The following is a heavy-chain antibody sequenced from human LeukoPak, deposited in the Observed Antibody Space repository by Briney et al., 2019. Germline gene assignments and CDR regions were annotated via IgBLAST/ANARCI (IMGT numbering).Heavy chain of an antibody. V-gene: IGHV3-48*03. CDR2: ITGGSTTK. CDR1: GFTFSYYE. J-gene: IGHJ4*02. Sequence: GGSLRLSCAASGFTFSYYEMIWVRQAPGKGLKWVSYITGGSTTKNYADSVKGRFTISRDNAKSSLYLQMNSLRAEDTAIYYCARDGDIAVATAPYYFDYWGQGILVTVSS. D-gene: IGHD6-19*01. CDR3: ARDGDIAVATAPYYFDY.